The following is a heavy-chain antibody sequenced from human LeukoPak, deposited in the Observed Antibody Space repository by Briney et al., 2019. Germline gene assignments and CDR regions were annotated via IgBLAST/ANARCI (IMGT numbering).Heavy chain of an antibody. J-gene: IGHJ4*02. D-gene: IGHD2-2*01. Sequence: SETLSLTCAVYGGSFSGYYWNWIRQPPGKGLEWIGEINHSGRTNYIPSLKSRVTISVDTSKNQFSLKLSSVTAADTAVYYCARFRYCTSDTSCFYDFDYWGQGTLVTVSS. CDR1: GGSFSGYY. V-gene: IGHV4-34*01. CDR2: INHSGRT. CDR3: ARFRYCTSDTSCFYDFDY.